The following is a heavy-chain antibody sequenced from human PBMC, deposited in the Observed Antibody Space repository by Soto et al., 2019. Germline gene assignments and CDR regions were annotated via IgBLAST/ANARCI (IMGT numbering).Heavy chain of an antibody. CDR2: IIRIFGTA. CDR3: ATPPAGYYYYGMDV. CDR1: GGTFSSYA. V-gene: IGHV1-69*12. Sequence: QVQLVQSGAEVKKPGSSVKVSCKASGGTFSSYAISWVRQAPGQGLEWMGGIIRIFGTADYAQKFQGRVTITADESTSTAYMERSSLRSEDTAVYYGATPPAGYYYYGMDVWGQGTTVTVSS. J-gene: IGHJ6*02.